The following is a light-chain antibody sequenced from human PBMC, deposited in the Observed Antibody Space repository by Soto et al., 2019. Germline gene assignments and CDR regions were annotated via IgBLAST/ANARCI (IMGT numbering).Light chain of an antibody. CDR1: QGIGSY. V-gene: IGKV1-9*01. Sequence: IRFTQSPASLSATVGDRVTIACRASQGIGSYLAWYQQKPGKAPKLLIYAASTLQSGVPSRFSGSGSGTDFTLTISSFQPEDFATYYCHQVNSYPGITFGQGGRQEVK. J-gene: IGKJ5*01. CDR2: AAS. CDR3: HQVNSYPGIT.